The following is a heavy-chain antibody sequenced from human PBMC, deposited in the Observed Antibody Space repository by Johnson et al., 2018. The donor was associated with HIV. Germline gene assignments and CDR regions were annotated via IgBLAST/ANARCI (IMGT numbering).Heavy chain of an antibody. V-gene: IGHV3-30*03. CDR1: GFTFSSYW. Sequence: VQLVESGGGLVQPGGSLRLSCAASGFTFSSYWMHWVRQAPGKGLEWVAVMSYDGTNKYYADSVKGRFTISRDNSKNTLYLQMNSLRAEDTAVYYCASPYSYGLDDAFDIWGQGTMVTVSS. CDR3: ASPYSYGLDDAFDI. CDR2: MSYDGTNK. J-gene: IGHJ3*02. D-gene: IGHD5-18*01.